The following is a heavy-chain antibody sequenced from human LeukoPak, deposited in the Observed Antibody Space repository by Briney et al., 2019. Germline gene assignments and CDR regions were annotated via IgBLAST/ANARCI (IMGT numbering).Heavy chain of an antibody. Sequence: GGSLRLSCAASGFTFSSYEMNRVRQAPGKGLEWVSYISSSGSTIYYADSVKGRFTISRDNAKNTLHLQMNSLRAEDTAVYYCAELGITMIGGVWGKGTTVIISS. CDR1: GFTFSSYE. CDR3: AELGITMIGGV. CDR2: ISSSGSTI. J-gene: IGHJ6*04. V-gene: IGHV3-48*03. D-gene: IGHD3-10*02.